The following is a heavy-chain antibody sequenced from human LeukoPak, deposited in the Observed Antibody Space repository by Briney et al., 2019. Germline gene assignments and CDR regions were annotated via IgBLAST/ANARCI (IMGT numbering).Heavy chain of an antibody. CDR2: ISGYNGNT. J-gene: IGHJ4*02. CDR3: ARDLTHRRNYDSSGNQIVSAF. Sequence: ASVKVSRKASGYTFTNYGISWVRQAPGQGLEGMGWISGYNGNTKYAQKFQGRVTMTTDTSTSTAYMELRSLRSDDTAVYYCARDLTHRRNYDSSGNQIVSAFWGQGTLVTVSS. D-gene: IGHD3-22*01. V-gene: IGHV1-18*01. CDR1: GYTFTNYG.